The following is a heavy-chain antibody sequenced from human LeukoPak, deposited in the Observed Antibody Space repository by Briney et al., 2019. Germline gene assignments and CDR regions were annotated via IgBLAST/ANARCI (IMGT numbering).Heavy chain of an antibody. V-gene: IGHV4-38-2*01. CDR2: IDHGGST. Sequence: PSETLSLTCAVSGYSISSGYYWGWIRQPPGKGLEWIGSIDHGGSTYYNPSLKSRVTISVDTSKNQFSLKLSSVTAADTAVYYCARGLTYYDFWSGHHPGSYYMDVWGKGTTVTVSS. D-gene: IGHD3-3*01. CDR3: ARGLTYYDFWSGHHPGSYYMDV. J-gene: IGHJ6*03. CDR1: GYSISSGYY.